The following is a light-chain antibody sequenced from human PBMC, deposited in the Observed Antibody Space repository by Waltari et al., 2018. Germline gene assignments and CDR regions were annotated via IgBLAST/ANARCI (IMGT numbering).Light chain of an antibody. Sequence: QTVVTQEPSFSVSPGGTVTLTCGLSSGSVSTSYYHSWYQQTPGQAPRTLIYSTNTRSSGVPDRFSGSILGNKAALTITGAQADDESDYYCVLYMGSGIHWVFGGGTKLTVL. V-gene: IGLV8-61*01. CDR3: VLYMGSGIHWV. J-gene: IGLJ3*02. CDR2: STN. CDR1: SGSVSTSYY.